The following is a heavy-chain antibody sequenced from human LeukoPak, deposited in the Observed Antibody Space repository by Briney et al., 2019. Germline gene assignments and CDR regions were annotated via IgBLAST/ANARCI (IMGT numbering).Heavy chain of an antibody. CDR2: ISAYNGNT. Sequence: GASVKVSCKASGYTFTSYGFSWVRQAPGQGLEWMGWISAYNGNTNYAQKLQGRVTMTTDTSTSTAYMELRSLRSDDTAVYYCARVNGVTWFGEEGSYYYGMDVWGKGTTVTVSS. D-gene: IGHD3-10*01. J-gene: IGHJ6*04. CDR3: ARVNGVTWFGEEGSYYYGMDV. V-gene: IGHV1-18*01. CDR1: GYTFTSYG.